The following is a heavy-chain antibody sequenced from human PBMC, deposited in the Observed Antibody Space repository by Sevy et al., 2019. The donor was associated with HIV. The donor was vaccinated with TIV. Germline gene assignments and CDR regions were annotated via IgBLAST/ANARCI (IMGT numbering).Heavy chain of an antibody. CDR3: ATTKDYYDSSGYPFDH. CDR2: FDPEDGET. V-gene: IGHV1-24*01. J-gene: IGHJ4*02. Sequence: ASMKVSCKVSGYTLTALSMHWVRQAPGKGLEWMGTFDPEDGETRFAQKFQGRVTMTEDTSTDTAYMELSSLRSEDTAMYFCATTKDYYDSSGYPFDHWGQGALVTVSS. D-gene: IGHD3-22*01. CDR1: GYTLTALS.